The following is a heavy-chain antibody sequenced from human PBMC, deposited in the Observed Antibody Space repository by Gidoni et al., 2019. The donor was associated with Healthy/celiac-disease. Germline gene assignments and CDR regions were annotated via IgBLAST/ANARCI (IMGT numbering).Heavy chain of an antibody. J-gene: IGHJ6*02. CDR2: IKQDGSEK. CDR3: ATSTIFGVLHYYYGMDV. D-gene: IGHD3-3*01. CDR1: GFTFSSYW. Sequence: EVQLVESGGGLVQPGGSLRLSCAASGFTFSSYWMSWVRQAPGKGLEWVANIKQDGSEKYYVDSVKGRFTISRDNAKNSLYLQMNSLRAEDTAVYYCATSTIFGVLHYYYGMDVWGQGTTVTVSS. V-gene: IGHV3-7*01.